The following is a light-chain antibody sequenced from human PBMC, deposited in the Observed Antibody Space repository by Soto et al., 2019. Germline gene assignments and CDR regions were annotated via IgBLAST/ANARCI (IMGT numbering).Light chain of an antibody. CDR1: QLFSSN. V-gene: IGKV3-15*01. CDR2: GSS. Sequence: EIVLTQSPATLSVSPGESVTLSCRASQLFSSNLAWYQRRPGQAPRLLIYGSSTRDTGVPARFSGSASGTEFTLPISRLQSEDFGVYYCQQYNDWPRTFGQGTRLEIK. CDR3: QQYNDWPRT. J-gene: IGKJ5*01.